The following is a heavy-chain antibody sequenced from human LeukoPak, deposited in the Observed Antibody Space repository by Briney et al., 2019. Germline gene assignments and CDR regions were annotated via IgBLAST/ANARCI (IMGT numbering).Heavy chain of an antibody. CDR2: ISGSNSYI. J-gene: IGHJ4*02. V-gene: IGHV3-21*01. D-gene: IGHD1-1*01. CDR3: ARALTTLTYEGY. Sequence: GGSLRLSCAASGFTFSSYTMHWIRQTPGKGLEWVSSISGSNSYIFYADSVKGRFTVSRDNAKDSLYLQMNSLRAEDTAVYYCARALTTLTYEGYWGQGTLVTVSS. CDR1: GFTFSSYT.